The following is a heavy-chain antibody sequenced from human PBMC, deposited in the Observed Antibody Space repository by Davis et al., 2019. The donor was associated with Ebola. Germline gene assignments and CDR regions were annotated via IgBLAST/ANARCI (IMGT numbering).Heavy chain of an antibody. D-gene: IGHD3-10*01. CDR2: IYYDGTT. V-gene: IGHV4-59*08. CDR3: ARRVPMGNWFDP. J-gene: IGHJ5*02. CDR1: GGSISDHY. Sequence: MPGGSLRLSCTVSGGSISDHYWCWIRQPPGKALEWIGYIYYDGTTNYNPSLKSRVTISLDPSKNRLSLKLSSVTAADTAVYYCARRVPMGNWFDPWGQGTLVTVSS.